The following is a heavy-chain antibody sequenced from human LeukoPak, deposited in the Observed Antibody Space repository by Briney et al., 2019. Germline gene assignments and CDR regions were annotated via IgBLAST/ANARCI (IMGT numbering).Heavy chain of an antibody. D-gene: IGHD3-10*01. CDR1: GFTFSSYA. J-gene: IGHJ4*02. V-gene: IGHV3-23*01. Sequence: GGSLRLSCAASGFTFSSYAMSWVRQAPGKGLEWVSAISGSGGSTYYADSVKGRFTISRDNSKNTLYLQMNSLRAEDTAVYYCAKDPDYYGSGSYIADFDYWGQGTLVTASS. CDR3: AKDPDYYGSGSYIADFDY. CDR2: ISGSGGST.